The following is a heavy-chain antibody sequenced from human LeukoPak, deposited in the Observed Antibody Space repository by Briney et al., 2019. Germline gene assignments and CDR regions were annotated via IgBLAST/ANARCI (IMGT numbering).Heavy chain of an antibody. V-gene: IGHV3-23*01. D-gene: IGHD5-12*01. J-gene: IGHJ4*02. CDR3: TKLGGAYSGYEIDY. CDR2: VSGSGGST. Sequence: PGGSLRLSCAASGFTFSSYAMNWVRQAPGKGLEWVSTVSGSGGSTYYADSVKGRVTISRDNSKNTLYLQMNSLRAEDTAIYYCTKLGGAYSGYEIDYWGQGTLVTVSS. CDR1: GFTFSSYA.